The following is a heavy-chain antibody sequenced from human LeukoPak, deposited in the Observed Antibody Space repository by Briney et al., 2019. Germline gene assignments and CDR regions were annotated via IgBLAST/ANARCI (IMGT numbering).Heavy chain of an antibody. V-gene: IGHV1-2*02. CDR3: ARDRADGSYLNY. CDR2: IIPNSGGT. CDR1: GYTFTEDF. J-gene: IGHJ4*02. D-gene: IGHD1-26*01. Sequence: ASVKVSSVASGYTFTEDFIQWVGQAPRQGGGWMGWIIPNSGGTKYTQKFQGRVTMTRDTSISTAYMELSSLRSDDTAVYYCARDRADGSYLNYWGQGTLVTVSS.